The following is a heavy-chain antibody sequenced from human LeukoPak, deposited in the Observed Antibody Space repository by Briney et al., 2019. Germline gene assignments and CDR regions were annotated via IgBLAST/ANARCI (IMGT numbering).Heavy chain of an antibody. Sequence: GGSLRLSCAASGFTFSSYAMSWVRQAPGKGLEWVSAISGSGGNTYYADSVKGRFTISRDNSKNTVYLQMNSLRDEDTAVYYCARDHRSGSGSGTQANDYWGQGTLVTVSS. J-gene: IGHJ4*02. CDR3: ARDHRSGSGSGTQANDY. D-gene: IGHD3-10*01. CDR2: ISGSGGNT. V-gene: IGHV3-23*01. CDR1: GFTFSSYA.